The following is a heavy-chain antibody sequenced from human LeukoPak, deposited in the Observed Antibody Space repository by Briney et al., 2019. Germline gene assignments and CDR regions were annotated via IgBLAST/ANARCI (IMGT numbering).Heavy chain of an antibody. V-gene: IGHV4-39*07. CDR3: ARDRWFGELRYFDY. J-gene: IGHJ4*02. CDR1: GGSISSSSYY. Sequence: SETLSLTCTVSGGSISSSSYYWGWIRQPPGKGLEWIGSIYYSGSTYYNPSLKSRVTISVDTSKNQFSLKLSSVTAADTAVYYCARDRWFGELRYFDYWGQGTLVTVSS. D-gene: IGHD3-10*01. CDR2: IYYSGST.